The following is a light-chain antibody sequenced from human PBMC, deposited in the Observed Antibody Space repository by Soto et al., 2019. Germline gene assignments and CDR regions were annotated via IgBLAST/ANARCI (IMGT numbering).Light chain of an antibody. J-gene: IGLJ1*01. CDR1: SSNIGSNY. V-gene: IGLV1-47*01. Sequence: QSVLTQPPSASGTPGQRVTISCSGSSSNIGSNYVYWYQQLPGTAPKLLIYRNNQRPSGVPDRFSGSKSGTSASLAISGLQAEDEADYSCASWDDNLNGFVFGSGTKVTVL. CDR3: ASWDDNLNGFV. CDR2: RNN.